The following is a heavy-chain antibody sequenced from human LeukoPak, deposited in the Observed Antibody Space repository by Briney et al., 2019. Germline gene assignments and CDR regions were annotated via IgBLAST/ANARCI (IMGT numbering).Heavy chain of an antibody. Sequence: ASVKVSCKASGYTFTGYYMHWVRQAPGQGLEWMGWINPDSGGTNYAQKFQGRVTMTRDTSISTAYMELSRLRSDDTAIYYCARGPPEYCSGGSCYSGRNWIDPWGQGTLVTVSS. CDR1: GYTFTGYY. CDR2: INPDSGGT. D-gene: IGHD2-15*01. J-gene: IGHJ5*02. V-gene: IGHV1-2*02. CDR3: ARGPPEYCSGGSCYSGRNWIDP.